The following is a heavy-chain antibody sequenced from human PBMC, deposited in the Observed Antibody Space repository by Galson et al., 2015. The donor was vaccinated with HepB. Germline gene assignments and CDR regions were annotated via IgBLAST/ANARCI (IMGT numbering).Heavy chain of an antibody. D-gene: IGHD6-13*01. J-gene: IGHJ4*02. CDR3: AKVSLPYRGCSSWYGHGCCYFDY. CDR2: ISYDGSNK. CDR1: GFTFSSYG. Sequence: SLRLSCAASGFTFSSYGMHWVRQAPGKGLEWVAVISYDGSNKYYADSVKGRFTISRDNSKNTLYLQMNSLRAEDTAVYYCAKVSLPYRGCSSWYGHGCCYFDYWGQGALVTVSS. V-gene: IGHV3-30*18.